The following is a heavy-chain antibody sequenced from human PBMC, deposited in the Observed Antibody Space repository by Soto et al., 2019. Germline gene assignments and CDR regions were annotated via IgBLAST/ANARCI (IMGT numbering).Heavy chain of an antibody. J-gene: IGHJ6*02. D-gene: IGHD3-3*01. V-gene: IGHV3-23*01. Sequence: PGGSLRLSCAASGFTLNSYAMSWVRQAPGKGLKWVSAISGSGGSTYYADSVKGRFTISRDNSKNTLYLQMNSLRAEDTAVYYCAKNNDFWSGSVDVWGQGTTVTVSS. CDR3: AKNNDFWSGSVDV. CDR1: GFTLNSYA. CDR2: ISGSGGST.